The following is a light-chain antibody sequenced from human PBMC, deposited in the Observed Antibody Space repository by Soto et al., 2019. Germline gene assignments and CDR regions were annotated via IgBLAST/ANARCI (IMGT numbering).Light chain of an antibody. CDR2: KVS. J-gene: IGKJ2*01. CDR1: ESVLNRDGNFY. CDR3: MQGTYWPYT. Sequence: DVVMTQSPLSLPVTLGQSASVSCRSSESVLNRDGNFYLSWFQQRPGQSPRRLIYKVSNRDSGVPDRFSGSGSDTDFTLKISRVEAEDVGVYYCMQGTYWPYTFGQGTQLEIK. V-gene: IGKV2-30*01.